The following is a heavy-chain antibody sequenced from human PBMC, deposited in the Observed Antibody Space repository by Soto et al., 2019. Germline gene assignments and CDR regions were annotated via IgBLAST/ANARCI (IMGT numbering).Heavy chain of an antibody. V-gene: IGHV4-59*01. CDR2: IYYSGST. CDR1: GGSISSYY. J-gene: IGHJ3*02. CDR3: ARSYGDWAFDI. Sequence: SETLSLTCTVSGGSISSYYWSWIRQPPGKGLEWIGYIYYSGSTNYNPSLKSRVTISVDTSKNQFSLKLSSVTAADTAVYYCARSYGDWAFDIWGQGTIVTVSS. D-gene: IGHD4-17*01.